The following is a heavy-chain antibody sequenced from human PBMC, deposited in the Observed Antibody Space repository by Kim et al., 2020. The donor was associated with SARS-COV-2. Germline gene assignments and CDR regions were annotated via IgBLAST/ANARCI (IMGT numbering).Heavy chain of an antibody. D-gene: IGHD3-3*01. CDR2: ISGSGGST. CDR1: GFTFSSYA. J-gene: IGHJ4*02. V-gene: IGHV3-23*01. CDR3: AKDGVGYDFWSGYYSTFDY. Sequence: GGSLRLSCAASGFTFSSYAMSWVRQAPGKGLEWVSAISGSGGSTYYADSVKGRFTISRDNSKNTLYLQMNSLRAEDTAVYYCAKDGVGYDFWSGYYSTFDYWGQGTLVTVSS.